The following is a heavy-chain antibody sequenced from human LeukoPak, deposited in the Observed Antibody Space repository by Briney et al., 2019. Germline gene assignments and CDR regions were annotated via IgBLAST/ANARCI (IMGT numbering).Heavy chain of an antibody. Sequence: ASVKVSCKASGYTFTGYYMHWVRQAPGQGLEWMGRISPNSGGTNYAQKFQGRVTMTRDTSISTAYMELSRLRSDDTAVYYCARDDDFWSGYYTVRFDPWGQGTLVTVSS. CDR2: ISPNSGGT. CDR3: ARDDDFWSGYYTVRFDP. V-gene: IGHV1-2*06. D-gene: IGHD3-3*01. CDR1: GYTFTGYY. J-gene: IGHJ5*02.